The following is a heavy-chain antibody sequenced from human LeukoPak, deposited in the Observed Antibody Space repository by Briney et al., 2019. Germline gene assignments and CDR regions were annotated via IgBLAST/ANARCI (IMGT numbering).Heavy chain of an antibody. J-gene: IGHJ4*02. CDR1: GGSISSSY. V-gene: IGHV4-59*01. CDR2: IYYGGRT. D-gene: IGHD6-13*01. Sequence: SETLSLTCTVSGGSISSSYWSWIRQAPGKGLEWIGYIYYGGRTNYNPSLKSRVTISVNTSKKQIFLKLSSVIAADTAVYYCARVAAAGPIDYWGQGTLVTVSS. CDR3: ARVAAAGPIDY.